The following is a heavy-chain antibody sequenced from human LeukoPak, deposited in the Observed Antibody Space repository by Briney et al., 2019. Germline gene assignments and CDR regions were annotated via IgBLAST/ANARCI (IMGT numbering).Heavy chain of an antibody. Sequence: GGSLRLSCAASGFTFSAYWMTWVRQAPGKGLEWVANIKEDGTEKNYEGSVKGRFTISRDNVKESLYLEMNSLRVEDTAVYYCARGRWSDYWGQGTQVTVSS. J-gene: IGHJ4*02. D-gene: IGHD5-24*01. CDR1: GFTFSAYW. CDR2: IKEDGTEK. V-gene: IGHV3-7*01. CDR3: ARGRWSDY.